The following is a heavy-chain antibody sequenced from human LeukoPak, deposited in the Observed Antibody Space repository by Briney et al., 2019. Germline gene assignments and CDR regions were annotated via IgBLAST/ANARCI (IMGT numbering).Heavy chain of an antibody. D-gene: IGHD2-15*01. CDR3: ARDLGCSGGSCYSLHYYYMDV. J-gene: IGHJ6*03. CDR1: GFTFSSYT. CDR2: ITSSSTYI. V-gene: IGHV3-21*01. Sequence: PGGSLRLSCVASGFTFSSYTLNWVRQAPGKGLEWVSSITSSSTYIHYADSVKGRFTISRDNAKNSLYLQMNSLRAEDTAVYYCARDLGCSGGSCYSLHYYYMDVWGKGTTVTVSS.